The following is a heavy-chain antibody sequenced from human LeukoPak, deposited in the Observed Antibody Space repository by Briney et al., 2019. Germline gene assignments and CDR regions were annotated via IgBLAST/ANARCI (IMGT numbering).Heavy chain of an antibody. CDR2: ISDIGSI. CDR1: GGSISSYY. V-gene: IGHV4-59*08. CDR3: AGHHPRNTVDF. D-gene: IGHD2/OR15-2a*01. Sequence: KPSETLSLTCTVSGGSISSYYWSWIRQPPGKGLEWIAYISDIGSINYSPSLKSRVTISLDTSKNQFSLKLSSVTAADTAVYYCAGHHPRNTVDFWGQGTLVTVSP. J-gene: IGHJ4*02.